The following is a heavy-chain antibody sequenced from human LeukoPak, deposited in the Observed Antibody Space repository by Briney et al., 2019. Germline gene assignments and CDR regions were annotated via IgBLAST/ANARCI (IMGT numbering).Heavy chain of an antibody. D-gene: IGHD3-10*01. Sequence: GGSLRLSCAASGFTFSSYSMNWVRQAPGKGLEWVSYISSGSRNIYYTDSVKGGFTISRDNAKNSLYLQMNSLRAEDTAVYYCAGVPYGSGSYSLYYFDYWGQGTLVTVSS. V-gene: IGHV3-48*01. CDR1: GFTFSSYS. CDR2: ISSGSRNI. CDR3: AGVPYGSGSYSLYYFDY. J-gene: IGHJ4*02.